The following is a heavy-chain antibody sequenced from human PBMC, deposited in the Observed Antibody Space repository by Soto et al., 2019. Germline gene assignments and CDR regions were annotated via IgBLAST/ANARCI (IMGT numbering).Heavy chain of an antibody. Sequence: GASVKVSCKASGYTFTSYGISWVRQAPGQGLEWMGWISAYNGNTNYAQKLQGRVTMTTDTSTSTAYMELRSLRSDDTAVYYCARVSSNYSYYYYYYGMDVWGQGTTVTVSS. J-gene: IGHJ6*02. V-gene: IGHV1-18*01. CDR3: ARVSSNYSYYYYYYGMDV. D-gene: IGHD4-4*01. CDR1: GYTFTSYG. CDR2: ISAYNGNT.